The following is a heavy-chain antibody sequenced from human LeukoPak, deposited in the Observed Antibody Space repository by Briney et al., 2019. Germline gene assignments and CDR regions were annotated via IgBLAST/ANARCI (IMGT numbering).Heavy chain of an antibody. J-gene: IGHJ4*02. CDR2: ISSSGSTI. CDR1: GFTFSSYE. D-gene: IGHD3-16*02. CDR3: AKQDYVWGSYRTALDY. Sequence: GGSLRLSCAASGFTFSSYEMNWVRQAPGKGLEWVSCISSSGSTIYYADSVKGRFTISRDNAKNSLYLQMNSLRAEDTAVYYCAKQDYVWGSYRTALDYWGQGTLVTVSS. V-gene: IGHV3-48*03.